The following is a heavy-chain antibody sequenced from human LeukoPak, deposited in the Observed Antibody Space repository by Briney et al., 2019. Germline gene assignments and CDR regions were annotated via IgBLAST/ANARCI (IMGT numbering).Heavy chain of an antibody. J-gene: IGHJ6*02. CDR3: ARGHIRIQPGYTRRSSMDV. D-gene: IGHD5-18*01. CDR2: MNPNSGNT. Sequence: ASVKVSCKASGYTFTSSDINWVRQATGQGLEWMGWMNPNSGNTGYAQKFQGRVTMTRNTSISTAYMELSSLRSEDTAVYYCARGHIRIQPGYTRRSSMDVWGQGTTVTVSS. V-gene: IGHV1-8*01. CDR1: GYTFTSSD.